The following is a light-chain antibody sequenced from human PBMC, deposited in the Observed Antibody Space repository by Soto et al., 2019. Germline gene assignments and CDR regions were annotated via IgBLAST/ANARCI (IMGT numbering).Light chain of an antibody. CDR2: AAS. CDR3: QQSYSIPYT. CDR1: QSISSY. J-gene: IGKJ2*01. V-gene: IGKV1-39*01. Sequence: DLQMTQSPSSLSASVGDRVTITCRASQSISSYLNWYQQKPGKVPKFLIYAASTLQSGVPSRFDGSGSGTEFTLTISSLQPEVSATYYCQQSYSIPYTFGQGTKLEIK.